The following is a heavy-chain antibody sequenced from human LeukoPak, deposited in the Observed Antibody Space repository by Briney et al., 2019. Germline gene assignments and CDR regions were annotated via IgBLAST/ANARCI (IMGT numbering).Heavy chain of an antibody. D-gene: IGHD3-10*01. CDR2: ISGSGGST. J-gene: IGHJ4*02. CDR1: GFTFSSYG. V-gene: IGHV3-23*01. CDR3: AKVPVRGSGDY. Sequence: GGSLRLSCAASGFTFSSYGMHWVRQAPGKGLEWVSAISGSGGSTYYADSVKGRFTISRDNSKNTLYLQMNSLRAEDTAVYYCAKVPVRGSGDYWGQGTLVTVSS.